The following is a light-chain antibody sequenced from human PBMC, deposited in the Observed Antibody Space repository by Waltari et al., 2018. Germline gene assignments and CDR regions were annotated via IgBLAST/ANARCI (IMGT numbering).Light chain of an antibody. J-gene: IGKJ2*03. CDR1: QDINKE. CDR2: AAS. Sequence: DIQMTQSPSSLSASVGDRVTVTCRASQDINKELSWFQQKPGKAPTLLIYAASSLQAGVSSRFSGTGSGTDFTLTISSLQSEDVATYYCQQDYTTPYSFGQGTKVEIK. V-gene: IGKV1-27*01. CDR3: QQDYTTPYS.